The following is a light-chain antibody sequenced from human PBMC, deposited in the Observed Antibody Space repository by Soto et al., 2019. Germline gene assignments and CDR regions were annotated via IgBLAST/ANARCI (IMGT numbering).Light chain of an antibody. CDR2: KTS. V-gene: IGKV1-5*03. Sequence: GDRVTITCRASQSISPWLAWYQQKPGKVPKLLIHKTSSLESGVPSRFSGSGSGTEFALTISSLQPDDFATYYCHQYYTYPWTFGQVTKVDIK. J-gene: IGKJ1*01. CDR1: QSISPW. CDR3: HQYYTYPWT.